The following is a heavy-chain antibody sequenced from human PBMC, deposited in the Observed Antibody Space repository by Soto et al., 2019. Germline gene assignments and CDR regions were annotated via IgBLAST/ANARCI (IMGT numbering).Heavy chain of an antibody. J-gene: IGHJ6*02. Sequence: VQLVESGGGVVQPGRSLRLSCAASGFTFRTYGMHWVRQAPGKGLEWVALISYDGSNRYYADSVKGRFTISSDTSKNTLFLQMNSLRPEDTAVYYCAKPKQQLGDYYFAMDVWGQGTTVIVSS. CDR3: AKPKQQLGDYYFAMDV. D-gene: IGHD6-13*01. V-gene: IGHV3-30*18. CDR2: ISYDGSNR. CDR1: GFTFRTYG.